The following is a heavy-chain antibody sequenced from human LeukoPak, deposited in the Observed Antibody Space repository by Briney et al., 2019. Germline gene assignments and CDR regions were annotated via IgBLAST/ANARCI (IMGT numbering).Heavy chain of an antibody. V-gene: IGHV4-4*07. D-gene: IGHD5-18*01. CDR2: IYTSGST. CDR3: ARAASGYSFGDYYYYYMDV. Sequence: SETLSLTCSVSAGSISSYYWNWIRQPAGKGLEWIGRIYTSGSTNYNPSLKSRVTMSVDTSKNQFSLKLNSVTAADTAAYYCARAASGYSFGDYYYYYMDVWGKGTTVTIFS. J-gene: IGHJ6*03. CDR1: AGSISSYY.